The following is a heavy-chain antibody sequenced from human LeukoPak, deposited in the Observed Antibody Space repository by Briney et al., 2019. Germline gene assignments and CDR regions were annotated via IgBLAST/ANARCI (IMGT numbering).Heavy chain of an antibody. CDR1: GGSVSSGSYY. CDR3: ARERPYYYDSSGYSSWFDP. J-gene: IGHJ5*02. D-gene: IGHD3-22*01. CDR2: IYYSGST. V-gene: IGHV4-61*01. Sequence: SETLSLTCTVSGGSVSSGSYYWRWIRQPPGKGLEWIGYIYYSGSTNYNPSLKSRITISVDTSKNQFSLKLSSVTAADTAVYYCARERPYYYDSSGYSSWFDPWGQGTLVTVSS.